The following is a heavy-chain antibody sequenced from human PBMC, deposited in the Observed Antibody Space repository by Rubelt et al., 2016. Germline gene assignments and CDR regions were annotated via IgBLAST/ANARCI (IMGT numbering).Heavy chain of an antibody. CDR2: IIPILGIA. J-gene: IGHJ4*02. CDR3: ARDGYNDIWGFFDY. D-gene: IGHD5-24*01. V-gene: IGHV1-69*04. Sequence: QVQLVQSGAEVKKPGSSVKVSCKASGGTFSSYAISWVRQAPGQGLEWMGRIIPILGIANYAQKFQGRGTITADKSTSTAYMELSSLRSEDTAVYYCARDGYNDIWGFFDYWGQGTLVTVSS. CDR1: GGTFSSYA.